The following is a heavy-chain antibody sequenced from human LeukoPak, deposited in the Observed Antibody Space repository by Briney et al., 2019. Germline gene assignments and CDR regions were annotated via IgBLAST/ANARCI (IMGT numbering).Heavy chain of an antibody. J-gene: IGHJ6*02. CDR2: ISYDGSNK. Sequence: GGSLRLSCAVSGFSVSNYYMNWVRLAPGKGLEWVAVISYDGSNKYYADSVKGRFTISRDNSKNTLYLQMNSLRAEDTAVYYCARGAEGFGELLEYYGMDVWGQGTTVTVSS. CDR3: ARGAEGFGELLEYYGMDV. V-gene: IGHV3-30*03. CDR1: GFSVSNYY. D-gene: IGHD3-10*01.